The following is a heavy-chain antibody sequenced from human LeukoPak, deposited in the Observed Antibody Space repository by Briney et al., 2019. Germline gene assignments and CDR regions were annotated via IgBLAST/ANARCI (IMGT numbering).Heavy chain of an antibody. V-gene: IGHV1-24*01. CDR2: FDPEDGET. CDR1: GYTLTELS. D-gene: IGHD6-13*01. CDR3: ARDGSGIAAAGKHY. Sequence: ASVKVSCKVSGYTLTELSMHWVRQAPGKRLEWMGGFDPEDGETIYAQKFQGRVTIAADKSTSTAYMELSSLRSEDTAVYYCARDGSGIAAAGKHYWGQGTLVTVSS. J-gene: IGHJ4*02.